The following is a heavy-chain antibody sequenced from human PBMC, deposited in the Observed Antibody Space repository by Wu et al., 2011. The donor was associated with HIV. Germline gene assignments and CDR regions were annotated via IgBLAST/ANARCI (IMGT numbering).Heavy chain of an antibody. CDR3: ARDGSSAQLDLYYNHMDV. CDR2: IIAIFGTA. D-gene: IGHD6-6*01. V-gene: IGHV1-69*06. J-gene: IGHJ6*03. Sequence: QVQLVQSGAEVKKPGSSVKVSCKASGGTFNSYAISWVRQAPGQGLEWMGGIIAIFGTANYAQKFQGRVTITADKSTTTTYMELNNLRSEDTAVYYCARDGSSAQLDLYYNHMDVWGKGTTGHRLL. CDR1: GGTFNSYA.